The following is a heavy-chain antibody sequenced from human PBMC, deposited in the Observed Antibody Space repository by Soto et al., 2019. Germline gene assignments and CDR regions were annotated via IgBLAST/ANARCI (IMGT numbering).Heavy chain of an antibody. CDR2: LNPNTGDS. D-gene: IGHD1-1*01. V-gene: IGHV1-8*01. CDR1: GYTFTSYD. CDR3: ARRAETNGWNGFGADKYYFDF. Sequence: GASGKVCCKASGYTFTSYDIYWVRQATGQGLEWMGWLNPNTGDSAYAQKFQGRISVTSDTSINTVHMELSSLRSEDTAVYYCARRAETNGWNGFGADKYYFDFWGQGTLVTVSS. J-gene: IGHJ4*02.